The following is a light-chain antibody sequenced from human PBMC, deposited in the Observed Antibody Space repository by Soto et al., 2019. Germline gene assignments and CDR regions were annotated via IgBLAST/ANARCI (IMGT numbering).Light chain of an antibody. V-gene: IGKV3D-15*01. Sequence: EIVMTQSPATLSVSPGERATLSCRASQSVSSNLAWYQQKPGQAPRLLIYGASSRATGIPDRFSGSGSGTDFTLTISSLQPEDFATYYCQQYNSYSWTFGQGTKVDIK. J-gene: IGKJ1*01. CDR1: QSVSSN. CDR2: GAS. CDR3: QQYNSYSWT.